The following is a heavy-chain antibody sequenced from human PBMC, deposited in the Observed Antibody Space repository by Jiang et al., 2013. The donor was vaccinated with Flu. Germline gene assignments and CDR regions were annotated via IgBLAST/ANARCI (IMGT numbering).Heavy chain of an antibody. D-gene: IGHD6-6*01. CDR3: ARSAARPNGIDY. V-gene: IGHV4-59*08. CDR1: GGSISSYY. CDR2: IYYSGST. Sequence: PGLVKPSETLSLTCTVSGGSISSYYWSWIRQPPGKGLEWIGYIYYSGSTNYNPSLKSRVTISVDTSKNQFSLKLSSVTAADTAVYYCARSAARPNGIDYWGQGTLVTVSS. J-gene: IGHJ4*02.